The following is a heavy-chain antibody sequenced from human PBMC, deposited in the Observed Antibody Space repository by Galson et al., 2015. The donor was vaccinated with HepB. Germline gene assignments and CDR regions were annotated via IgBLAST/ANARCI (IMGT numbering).Heavy chain of an antibody. J-gene: IGHJ4*02. D-gene: IGHD3-22*01. CDR1: GFSFSSYG. CDR2: VSYDGINK. CDR3: ARGRNYYDSTGSYDH. V-gene: IGHV3-30*03. Sequence: SLRLSCAASGFSFSSYGMHWVRQAPGTGLEWVAAVSYDGINKYYSDSLKGRFTISRDNSKNTLYLQMNSPGVEDTAVYYCARGRNYYDSTGSYDHWSQGTLVTVSS.